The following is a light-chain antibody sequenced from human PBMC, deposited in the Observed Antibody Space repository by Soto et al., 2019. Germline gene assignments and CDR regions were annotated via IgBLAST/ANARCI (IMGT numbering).Light chain of an antibody. CDR1: QDIGNY. Sequence: DIPMTQSPSSLSASVGDRVTITCRASQDIGNYLAWYQQKPGKVPKLLIYAASTLQSGVPSRFWGSGSGTDFTLTISSLQPEDVATYHCQKHNSVPFTSGPGTKVDIK. J-gene: IGKJ3*01. V-gene: IGKV1-27*01. CDR3: QKHNSVPFT. CDR2: AAS.